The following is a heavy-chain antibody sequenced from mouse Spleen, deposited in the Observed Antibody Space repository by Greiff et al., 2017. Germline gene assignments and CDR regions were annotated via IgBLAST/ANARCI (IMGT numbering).Heavy chain of an antibody. Sequence: EVQLQQSGPELVKPGASVKISCKASGYSFTGYYMNWVKQSPEKSLEWIGEINPSTGGTTYNQKFKAKATLTVDKSSSTAYMQLKSLTSEDSAVYYCARGDTRVIYYDSFDYWGQGTTLTVSS. J-gene: IGHJ2*01. CDR2: INPSTGGT. V-gene: IGHV1-42*01. D-gene: IGHD2-4*01. CDR3: ARGDTRVIYYDSFDY. CDR1: GYSFTGYY.